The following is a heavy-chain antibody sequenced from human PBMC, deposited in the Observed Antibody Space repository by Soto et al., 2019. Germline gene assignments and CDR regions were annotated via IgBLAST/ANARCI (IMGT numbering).Heavy chain of an antibody. J-gene: IGHJ4*02. D-gene: IGHD6-13*01. Sequence: QVQLQESGPGLVKPSETLSLTCTVSGGSISSYYWSWIRQPPGKGLEWIGYISYSGSTNYNPSLESRVTISVDTSKTQFSLKVGSVTAADTAVYYCVRDCYASSCFDYWGQGILVTVSS. CDR3: VRDCYASSCFDY. V-gene: IGHV4-59*01. CDR2: ISYSGST. CDR1: GGSISSYY.